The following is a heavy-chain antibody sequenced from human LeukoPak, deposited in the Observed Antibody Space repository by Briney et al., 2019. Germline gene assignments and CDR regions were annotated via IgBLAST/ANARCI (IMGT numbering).Heavy chain of an antibody. Sequence: PGGSLRLSCAASGFTFSSYAMSWVRQAPGKGLEWVSAISGSGGSTYYADSVKGRFTISRDNSKNTLYLQMNSLRAEDTAVYYCARFNSSGRGQYYYYGMDVWGQGTTVTVSS. V-gene: IGHV3-23*01. D-gene: IGHD6-25*01. CDR2: ISGSGGST. CDR3: ARFNSSGRGQYYYYGMDV. J-gene: IGHJ6*02. CDR1: GFTFSSYA.